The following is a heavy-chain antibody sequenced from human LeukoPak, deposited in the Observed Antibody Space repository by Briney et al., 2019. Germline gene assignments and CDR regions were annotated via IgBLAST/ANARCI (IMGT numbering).Heavy chain of an antibody. CDR3: ARAVFGYYFDY. V-gene: IGHV3-21*01. J-gene: IGHJ4*02. D-gene: IGHD3-10*01. CDR1: GFAFSSYS. CDR2: ISSSSSYI. Sequence: GGSLRLSCAAYGFAFSSYSMNWVRQAPGKGLEWVSSISSSSSYIYYAASVKGRFTISRDNAKNSLYLQMNSLRAGDTAVYYCARAVFGYYFDYWGQGTLDTVSS.